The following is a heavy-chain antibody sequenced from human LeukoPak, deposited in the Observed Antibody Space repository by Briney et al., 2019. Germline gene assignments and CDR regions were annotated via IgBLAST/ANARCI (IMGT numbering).Heavy chain of an antibody. J-gene: IGHJ5*02. CDR1: GYTFSTYG. CDR3: ARDYHPSGTSFEDCFDP. V-gene: IGHV1-18*01. Sequence: ASVKVSCKGSGYTFSTYGISWVRQAPGQGLEWMGWISAYDGETNYAQKLQDRVSMTTDTSTSTAYMELRSLRSDDTAIYYCARDYHPSGTSFEDCFDPWGQGTLVTVSS. D-gene: IGHD3-10*01. CDR2: ISAYDGET.